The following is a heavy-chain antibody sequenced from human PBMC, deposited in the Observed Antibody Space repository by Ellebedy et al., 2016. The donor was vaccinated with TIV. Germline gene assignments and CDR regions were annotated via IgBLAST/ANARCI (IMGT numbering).Heavy chain of an antibody. J-gene: IGHJ6*02. D-gene: IGHD4-17*01. CDR3: AREGAYGDYSPWQYAMDV. CDR2: IYQDGSEK. Sequence: GESLKISCAVSGFSFRSYWMTWVRQAPGKGLEWVANIYQDGSEKYYVDSVKGRFTISRDNAKNSLYLQMNSLRVEDTAVYYCAREGAYGDYSPWQYAMDVWGQGTTVTVS. CDR1: GFSFRSYW. V-gene: IGHV3-7*03.